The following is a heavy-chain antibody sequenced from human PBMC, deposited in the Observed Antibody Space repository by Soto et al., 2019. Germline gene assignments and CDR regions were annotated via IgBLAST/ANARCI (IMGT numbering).Heavy chain of an antibody. CDR3: SRFRSSIPHMRVAHCFGL. J-gene: IGHJ5*02. Sequence: KLSSKAPRYTLTNCYRRWLRQAPGQGLEWMGMIGPYGGNTSYAQKFQGRVTMTTDTSTSTAYMELRSLRSDDTAVYYCSRFRSSIPHMRVAHCFGLWAERILVTGSS. CDR2: IGPYGGNT. CDR1: RYTLTNCY. V-gene: IGHV1-18*04. D-gene: IGHD5-12*01.